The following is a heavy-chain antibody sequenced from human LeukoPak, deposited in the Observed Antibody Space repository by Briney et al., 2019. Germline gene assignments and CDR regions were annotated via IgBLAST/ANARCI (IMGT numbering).Heavy chain of an antibody. D-gene: IGHD2-15*01. V-gene: IGHV3-30*18. CDR1: GFTFSSYS. J-gene: IGHJ6*02. CDR3: AKDGSGYYYYGMDV. CDR2: ISHDGSNK. Sequence: AGGSLRLSCAASGFTFSSYSMNWVRQAPGKGLEWAAVISHDGSNKYYADSVKGRFTISRDNSKNTLYLQMNSLRAEDTAVYYCAKDGSGYYYYGMDVWGQGTTVTVSS.